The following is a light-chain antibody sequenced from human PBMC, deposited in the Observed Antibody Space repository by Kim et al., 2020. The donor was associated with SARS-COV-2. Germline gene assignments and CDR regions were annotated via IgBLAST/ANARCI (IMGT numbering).Light chain of an antibody. Sequence: SYELTQPPSVSVAPGKTARITCGGNNIGSKSVHWYQQKPGQAPVLVIYYDSDRPSGIPERFSGSNSGNTATLTISRVEAGDEADYYCQVWDSSSDLSFGG. CDR1: NIGSKS. V-gene: IGLV3-21*04. CDR2: YDS. CDR3: QVWDSSSDLS. J-gene: IGLJ2*01.